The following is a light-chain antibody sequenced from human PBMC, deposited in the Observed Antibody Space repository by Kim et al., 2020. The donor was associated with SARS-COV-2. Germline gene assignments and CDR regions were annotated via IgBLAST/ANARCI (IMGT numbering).Light chain of an antibody. J-gene: IGLJ1*01. V-gene: IGLV2-11*01. CDR2: DVS. Sequence: GRSVNIACPGTSSDVGGYNYVSWYQQHPGTAPKLMIYDVSKRPSGVPDRFSGSKSGNTASLTISGLQAEDEADYYCCSYAGSYTYVFGTGTKVTVL. CDR1: SSDVGGYNY. CDR3: CSYAGSYTYV.